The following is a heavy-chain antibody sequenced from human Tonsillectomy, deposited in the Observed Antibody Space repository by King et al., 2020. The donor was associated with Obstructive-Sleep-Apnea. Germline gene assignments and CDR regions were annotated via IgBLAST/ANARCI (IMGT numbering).Heavy chain of an antibody. J-gene: IGHJ5*02. Sequence: VQLQESGPGLVKPSQTLSLTCTVSGGSISSGGYYWSWIRQHPGKGLEWIGYIYYSGSTYYNPSLKSRVTISVDTSKNQFSLKLSSVTAADTAVYYCAGVRVVVAATRAGWFDPWGQGTLVTVSS. CDR1: GGSISSGGYY. V-gene: IGHV4-31*03. D-gene: IGHD2-15*01. CDR2: IYYSGST. CDR3: AGVRVVVAATRAGWFDP.